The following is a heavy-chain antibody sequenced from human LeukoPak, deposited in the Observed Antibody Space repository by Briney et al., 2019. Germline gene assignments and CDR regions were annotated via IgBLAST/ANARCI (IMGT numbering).Heavy chain of an antibody. D-gene: IGHD3-22*01. J-gene: IGHJ4*02. CDR3: ATLTPYDSSGYRDY. CDR2: FDPEDGET. V-gene: IGHV1-24*01. Sequence: ASVKVSCKVSGYTLTELSMHWVRQAPGKGLEWIGGFDPEDGETIYAQKFQGRVTMTEDTSADTAYMELSSLRPEDTAVYYCATLTPYDSSGYRDYWGQGTLVTDSS. CDR1: GYTLTELS.